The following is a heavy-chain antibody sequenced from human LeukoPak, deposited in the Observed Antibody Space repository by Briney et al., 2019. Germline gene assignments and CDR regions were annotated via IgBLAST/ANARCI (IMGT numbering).Heavy chain of an antibody. J-gene: IGHJ4*02. CDR2: FDPEDGET. CDR1: GYTFTELS. CDR3: AREGVGATTIEGPFDY. Sequence: ASVKVSCKVSGYTFTELSMHWARQAPGKGLEWMGGFDPEDGETIYAQKFQGRVTITADKSTSTAYMELSSLRSEDTAVYYCAREGVGATTIEGPFDYWGQGTLVTVSS. D-gene: IGHD1-26*01. V-gene: IGHV1-24*01.